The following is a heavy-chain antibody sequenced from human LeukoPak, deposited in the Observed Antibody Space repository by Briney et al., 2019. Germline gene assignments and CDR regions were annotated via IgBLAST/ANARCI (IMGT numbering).Heavy chain of an antibody. CDR1: GFTFSSYA. Sequence: GRSLRLSCAASGFTFSSYAMHWVRQAPGKGLEWVAVISYDGGNKYYADSVKGRFTISRDNSKNTLYLQMNSLRAEDTAVYYCARTLDERGFDYWGQGTTVTVSS. J-gene: IGHJ4*03. CDR3: ARTLDERGFDY. CDR2: ISYDGGNK. D-gene: IGHD1-1*01. V-gene: IGHV3-30-3*01.